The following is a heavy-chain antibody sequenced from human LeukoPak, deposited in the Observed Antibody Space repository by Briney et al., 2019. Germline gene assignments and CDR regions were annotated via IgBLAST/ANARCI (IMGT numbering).Heavy chain of an antibody. CDR2: IYYSGST. V-gene: IGHV4-59*01. Sequence: SETLSLTCTVSGGSISSSYWSWIRQPPGKGLEWIGYIYYSGSTNYNPSLKSRVTISVDTSKNQFSLKLSSVTAADTAVYYCARVTPIAVAGSTFDYWGQGTLVTVSS. CDR3: ARVTPIAVAGSTFDY. CDR1: GGSISSSY. J-gene: IGHJ4*02. D-gene: IGHD6-19*01.